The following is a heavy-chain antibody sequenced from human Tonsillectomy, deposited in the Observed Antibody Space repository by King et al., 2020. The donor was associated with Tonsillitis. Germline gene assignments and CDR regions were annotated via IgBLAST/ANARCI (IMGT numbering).Heavy chain of an antibody. D-gene: IGHD6-13*01. CDR3: ARHDHSRSWGMFDP. Sequence: QLQESGPGLVKPSETLSLTCTVSGGSISSSSYYWGWIRQPPGKGREWIGSLYYSGSTYYNASLKSRVTISVDTSKNQFSLKLSSVTAADTAVYYCARHDHSRSWGMFDPWGQGTLVIVSS. J-gene: IGHJ5*02. CDR1: GGSISSSSYY. CDR2: LYYSGST. V-gene: IGHV4-39*07.